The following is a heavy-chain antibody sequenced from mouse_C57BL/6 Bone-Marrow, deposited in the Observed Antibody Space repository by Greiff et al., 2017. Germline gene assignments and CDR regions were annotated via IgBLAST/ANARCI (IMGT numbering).Heavy chain of an antibody. J-gene: IGHJ1*03. D-gene: IGHD1-1*01. V-gene: IGHV5-6*01. CDR2: ISSGGSYT. CDR1: GFTFSSYG. CDR3: ARRGYYGSIFYWYVDV. Sequence: EVQLVESGGDLVKPGGSLKLSCAASGFTFSSYGMSWVRQTPDKRLEWVATISSGGSYTYYPDSVKGRFTISRDNAKNTLYLQMSSLKSEDTAMYYCARRGYYGSIFYWYVDVWGTGTTVTVSS.